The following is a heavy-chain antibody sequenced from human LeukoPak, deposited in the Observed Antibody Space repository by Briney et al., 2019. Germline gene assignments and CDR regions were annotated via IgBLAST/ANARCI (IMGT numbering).Heavy chain of an antibody. CDR2: INPNSGGT. V-gene: IGHV1-2*06. J-gene: IGHJ6*03. CDR1: GYTFTGYY. CDR3: ARGSSYGSGSYYYYYYYMDV. Sequence: ASVKVSCKASGYTFTGYYMHWVRQAPGQGLEWMGRINPNSGGTNYAQKFQGRVTMTRDTSISTAYMELSRLRSDDTAVYYCARGSSYGSGSYYYYYYYMDVWGKGTAVTVSS. D-gene: IGHD3-10*01.